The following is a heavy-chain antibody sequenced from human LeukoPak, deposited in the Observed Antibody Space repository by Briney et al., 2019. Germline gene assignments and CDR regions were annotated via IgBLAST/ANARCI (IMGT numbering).Heavy chain of an antibody. J-gene: IGHJ5*02. D-gene: IGHD1-26*01. CDR2: IYYSGST. CDR3: ARGGILNWFDP. Sequence: SETLSLTCTVSGGSISSGDYYWSWIRQPPGKGLEWIGYIYYSGSTYYNPSLKSRVTISVDTSKNQFSLKLSSVTAADTAVYYCARGGILNWFDPWGQGTLVTVSS. CDR1: GGSISSGDYY. V-gene: IGHV4-30-4*01.